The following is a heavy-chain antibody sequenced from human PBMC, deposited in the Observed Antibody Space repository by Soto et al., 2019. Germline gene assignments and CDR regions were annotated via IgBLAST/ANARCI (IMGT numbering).Heavy chain of an antibody. D-gene: IGHD6-19*01. CDR3: AIDIFFSSGWYCAFDI. CDR2: ISWNSGSI. Sequence: GGSLRLSCAASGFTFDDYAMHWVRQAPGKGLEWVSGISWNSGSIGYADSVKGRFTISRDNAKNSLYLQMNSLRAEDTALYYCAIDIFFSSGWYCAFDIWGQGTMVTVS. V-gene: IGHV3-9*01. CDR1: GFTFDDYA. J-gene: IGHJ3*02.